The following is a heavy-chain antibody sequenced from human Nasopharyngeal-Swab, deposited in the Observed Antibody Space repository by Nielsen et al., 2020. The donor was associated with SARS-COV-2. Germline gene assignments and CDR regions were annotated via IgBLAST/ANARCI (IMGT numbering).Heavy chain of an antibody. CDR3: ARMITFGGVLDY. V-gene: IGHV3-48*04. J-gene: IGHJ4*02. CDR2: ISSRGSTI. CDR1: GFTFNTYA. Sequence: GESLKISCAASGFTFNTYAISWVRQAPGKGLEWVSYISSRGSTIYYADSVKGRVTISRDNAKNSLYLQMNSLRAEDTAVYYCARMITFGGVLDYWGQGTLVTVSS. D-gene: IGHD3-16*01.